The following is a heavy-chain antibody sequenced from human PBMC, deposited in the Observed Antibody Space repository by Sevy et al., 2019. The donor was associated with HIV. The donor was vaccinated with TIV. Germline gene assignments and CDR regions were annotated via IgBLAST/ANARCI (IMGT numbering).Heavy chain of an antibody. CDR2: ISSDGSSE. V-gene: IGHV3-33*01. Sequence: GGSLRLSCAASGFTFSGYGMHWVRQTPGKGLEWVAIISSDGSSENYVDSVKGRFTISRDNSKNMLYLQMNSLRAEDTAVYFCARNVDTSGYYRDGVFDNWGQGTMVTVSS. CDR1: GFTFSGYG. D-gene: IGHD3-22*01. CDR3: ARNVDTSGYYRDGVFDN. J-gene: IGHJ3*02.